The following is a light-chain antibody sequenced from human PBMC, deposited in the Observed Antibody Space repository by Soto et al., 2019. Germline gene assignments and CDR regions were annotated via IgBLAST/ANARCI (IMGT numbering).Light chain of an antibody. J-gene: IGKJ4*01. CDR3: QQYNSWPIT. Sequence: EIVLTQSPATLSSFPGDRVTLSCRASQAVNTRLAWYQHKPGQAPRLLIYGASTGATGIPARFSGSGSGTEFTLTINSLQSEDFAIYYCQQYNSWPITFGGGTKVEI. CDR2: GAS. CDR1: QAVNTR. V-gene: IGKV3-15*01.